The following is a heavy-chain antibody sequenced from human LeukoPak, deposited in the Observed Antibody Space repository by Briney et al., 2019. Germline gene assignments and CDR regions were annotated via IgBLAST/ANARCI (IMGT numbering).Heavy chain of an antibody. Sequence: GGTLRLSCAASGFTFSSYGMSWVRQAPGKGLEWVSAISGSGGSTYYADSVKGRFTISRDNSKNTLYLQMNSLRAEDTAVYYCARGYSSGWDYYYYYMDVWGKGTTVTISS. D-gene: IGHD6-19*01. CDR2: ISGSGGST. J-gene: IGHJ6*03. CDR1: GFTFSSYG. CDR3: ARGYSSGWDYYYYYMDV. V-gene: IGHV3-23*01.